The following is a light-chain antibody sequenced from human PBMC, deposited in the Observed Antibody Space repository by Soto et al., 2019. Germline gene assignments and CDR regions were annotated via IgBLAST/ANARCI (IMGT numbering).Light chain of an antibody. CDR1: QTLRRTY. CDR3: QQYNSWPPIT. CDR2: GAS. Sequence: EIVLTQSPATLSLSPGERATLSCRASQTLRRTYIAWYQQKPGQAPRVLIYGASKRATGIPDRFSGSGSGTDFSLTISRLEPEDFAVYFCQQYNSWPPITFGQGTRLEIK. V-gene: IGKV3-20*01. J-gene: IGKJ5*01.